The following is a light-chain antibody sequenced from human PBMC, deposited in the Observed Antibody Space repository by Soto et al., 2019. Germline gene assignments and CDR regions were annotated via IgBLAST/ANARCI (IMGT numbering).Light chain of an antibody. Sequence: EIVMTQSPATLSVSPGESATLSCRASQSVSNTLAWYQQKPGQAPRLLIYAASTRAPGLPARFSGSGSGTEFTLTISSLLSEDFAVYYGQQYHKWPRSSFGQGTSLEIK. V-gene: IGKV3-15*01. CDR2: AAS. CDR3: QQYHKWPRSS. J-gene: IGKJ2*01. CDR1: QSVSNT.